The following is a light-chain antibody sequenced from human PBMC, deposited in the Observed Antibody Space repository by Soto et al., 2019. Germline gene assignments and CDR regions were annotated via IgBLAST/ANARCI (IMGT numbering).Light chain of an antibody. CDR2: DVD. Sequence: QSVLTQPRPVSGSPGQSVTISCTGTSSDVGGYNYVSWYQHHPGKAPKLMIYDVDKRPSGVPGRFSGSKSGNTASLTISGLQDEDEDDYYCCSYAGSYPFVFGTGTKVTVL. CDR1: SSDVGGYNY. CDR3: CSYAGSYPFV. V-gene: IGLV2-11*01. J-gene: IGLJ1*01.